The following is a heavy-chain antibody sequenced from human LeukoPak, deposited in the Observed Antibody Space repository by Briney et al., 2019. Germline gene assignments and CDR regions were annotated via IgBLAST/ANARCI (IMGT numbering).Heavy chain of an antibody. D-gene: IGHD5-18*01. Sequence: ASVKVSCTVSGYTLTELSMHWVRQAPGKGLEWMGGFDPEDGETIYAQKFQGRVTMTEDTSTDTAYMELSSLRSDDTAVYYCARDPRKTYSYGTLGYWGQGTLVTVSS. J-gene: IGHJ4*02. V-gene: IGHV1-24*01. CDR3: ARDPRKTYSYGTLGY. CDR2: FDPEDGET. CDR1: GYTLTELS.